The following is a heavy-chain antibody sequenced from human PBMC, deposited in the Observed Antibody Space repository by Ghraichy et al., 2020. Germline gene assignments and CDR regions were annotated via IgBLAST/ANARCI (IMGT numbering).Heavy chain of an antibody. CDR1: GYTFTSYY. J-gene: IGHJ6*02. CDR3: ARGGRVPAAILADYYYGMDV. CDR2: INPSGGST. D-gene: IGHD2-2*02. V-gene: IGHV1-46*01. Sequence: ASVKVSCKASGYTFTSYYMHWVRQAPGQGLEWMGIINPSGGSTSYAQKFQGRVTMTRDTSTSTVYMELSSLRSEDTAVYYCARGGRVPAAILADYYYGMDVWGQGTTVTVSS.